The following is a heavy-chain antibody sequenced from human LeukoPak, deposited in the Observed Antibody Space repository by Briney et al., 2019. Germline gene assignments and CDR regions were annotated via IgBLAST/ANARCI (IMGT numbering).Heavy chain of an antibody. D-gene: IGHD5-12*01. V-gene: IGHV4-59*01. CDR1: GGSISNYY. J-gene: IGHJ3*02. CDR2: IYYSEST. CDR3: ARDASGNDLGYAFDI. Sequence: SETLSLTCTVSGGSISNYYWSWIRQPPGKGLEWIGDIYYSESTSYNPSLKSRVSISVDTSKSQFSLKLYSVTAADTAVYYCARDASGNDLGYAFDIWGQGTVVTVSS.